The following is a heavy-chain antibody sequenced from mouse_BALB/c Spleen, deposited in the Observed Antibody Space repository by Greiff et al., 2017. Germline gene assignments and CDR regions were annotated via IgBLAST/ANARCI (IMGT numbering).Heavy chain of an antibody. CDR1: GYTFSSYW. Sequence: QVQLQQSGAELMKPGASVKISCKATGYTFSSYWIEWVKQRPGHGLEWIGEILPGSGSTNYNEKFKGKATFTADTSSNTAYMQLSSLTSEDSAVYYCARHYRYDWIYFDYWGQGTTLTVSS. J-gene: IGHJ2*01. V-gene: IGHV1-9*01. CDR2: ILPGSGST. D-gene: IGHD2-14*01. CDR3: ARHYRYDWIYFDY.